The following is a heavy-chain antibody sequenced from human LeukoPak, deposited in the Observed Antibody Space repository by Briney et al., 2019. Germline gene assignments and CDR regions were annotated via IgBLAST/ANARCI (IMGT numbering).Heavy chain of an antibody. J-gene: IGHJ6*02. D-gene: IGHD1-20*01. CDR1: GFSFGDHA. CDR2: IRSKAYGGTT. V-gene: IGHV3-49*04. Sequence: GRSLRLSCKASGFSFGDHAMSWVRQAPGKGLEWVGLIRSKAYGGTTEYAASVRGRFTISRGDSTTVVYLQMNSLNTDDTAVYYCTRDGYSLLTGSVPHYYYGMDVWGQGTTVTVSS. CDR3: TRDGYSLLTGSVPHYYYGMDV.